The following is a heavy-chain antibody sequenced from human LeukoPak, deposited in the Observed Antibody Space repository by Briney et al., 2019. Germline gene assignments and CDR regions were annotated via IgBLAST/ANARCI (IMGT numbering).Heavy chain of an antibody. D-gene: IGHD5-12*01. V-gene: IGHV3-23*01. CDR2: ISGSGDST. Sequence: GGSLRLSCAASGFTFSDYWMSWVRQAPGKGLEWVSIISGSGDSTYYADSVKGRFTISRDNSKNTLYLQMNSLRADDTAVYYCAKESGYDVDFDYWGQGTLVTVSS. CDR3: AKESGYDVDFDY. CDR1: GFTFSDYW. J-gene: IGHJ4*02.